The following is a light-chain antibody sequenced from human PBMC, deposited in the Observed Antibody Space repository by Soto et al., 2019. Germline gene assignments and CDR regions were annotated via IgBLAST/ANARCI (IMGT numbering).Light chain of an antibody. CDR1: QTVTTN. J-gene: IGKJ2*01. CDR2: GAS. Sequence: EIVMTQSPATLSVSPGERATLSCTASQTVTTNLAWYQHKPGQAPRLLIYGASTRATGIPARFSGSGSGTDFTLTISRLEPEDFAMYYCQQYGTSPQTFGQGTKVEIK. V-gene: IGKV3-15*01. CDR3: QQYGTSPQT.